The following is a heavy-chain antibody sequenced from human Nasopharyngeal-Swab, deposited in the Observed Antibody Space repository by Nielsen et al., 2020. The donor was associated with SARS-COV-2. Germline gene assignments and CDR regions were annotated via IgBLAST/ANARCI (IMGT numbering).Heavy chain of an antibody. CDR2: ISYDGSNK. Sequence: GESLKISCAASGFTFSSYGVHWVRQAPGKGLEWVAVISYDGSNKYYADSVKGRFTISRDNSKNTLYLQMNSLRAEDTAVYYCAKDRIVVVTVWYYVDYWGQGTLVTVSS. CDR3: AKDRIVVVTVWYYVDY. D-gene: IGHD2-21*02. V-gene: IGHV3-30*18. J-gene: IGHJ4*02. CDR1: GFTFSSYG.